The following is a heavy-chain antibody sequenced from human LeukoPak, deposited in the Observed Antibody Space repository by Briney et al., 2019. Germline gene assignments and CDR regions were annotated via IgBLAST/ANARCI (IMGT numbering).Heavy chain of an antibody. Sequence: PSETLSLTCTVSGGSISSYYWSWIRQPPGEGLEWIGYIYYSGSTNYNPSLKSRVTISVDTSKNQFFLKLSSVTAADTAVYYCARRGGIHGPFDYWGQGTLVTVSS. CDR1: GGSISSYY. CDR3: ARRGGIHGPFDY. CDR2: IYYSGST. J-gene: IGHJ4*02. V-gene: IGHV4-59*08. D-gene: IGHD3-3*01.